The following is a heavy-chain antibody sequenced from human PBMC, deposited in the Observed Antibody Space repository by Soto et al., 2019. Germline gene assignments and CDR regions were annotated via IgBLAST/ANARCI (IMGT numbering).Heavy chain of an antibody. CDR2: IYYSGST. J-gene: IGHJ6*02. D-gene: IGHD2-21*01. V-gene: IGHV4-39*01. CDR3: ARHLKHPYYYGMDV. Sequence: SETLSLTCTVSGGSIISSSYCWGWIRQPPGKGLEWIGSIYYSGSTYYNPSLKSRVTISVDTSKNQFSLKLSSVTAADTAVYYCARHLKHPYYYGMDVWGQGTTVTVSS. CDR1: GGSIISSSYC.